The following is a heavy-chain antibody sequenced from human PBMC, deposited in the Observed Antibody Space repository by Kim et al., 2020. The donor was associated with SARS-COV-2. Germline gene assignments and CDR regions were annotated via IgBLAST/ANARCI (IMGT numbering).Heavy chain of an antibody. CDR1: GGSISSSSYY. CDR2: IYYSGST. Sequence: SETLSLTCTVSGGSISSSSYYWGWIRQPPGKGLEWIGSIYYSGSTYYNPSLKSRVTISVDTSKNQFSLKLSSVTAADTAVYYCARIIPDILTGYYISFRGSHFDYWGQGTLVTVSS. D-gene: IGHD3-9*01. CDR3: ARIIPDILTGYYISFRGSHFDY. V-gene: IGHV4-39*07. J-gene: IGHJ4*02.